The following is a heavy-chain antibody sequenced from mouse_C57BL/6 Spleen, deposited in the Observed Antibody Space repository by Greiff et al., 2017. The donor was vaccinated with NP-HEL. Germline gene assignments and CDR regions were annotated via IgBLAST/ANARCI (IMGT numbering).Heavy chain of an antibody. CDR1: GYTFTSYW. Sequence: VKLMESGAELVKPGASVKMSCKASGYTFTSYWITWVKQRPGQGLEWIGDIYPGSGSTNYNEKFKSKATLTVDTSSSTAYMQLSSLTSEDSAVYYCARGGSNYPFAYWGQGTLVTVSA. V-gene: IGHV1-55*01. CDR2: IYPGSGST. J-gene: IGHJ3*01. CDR3: ARGGSNYPFAY. D-gene: IGHD2-5*01.